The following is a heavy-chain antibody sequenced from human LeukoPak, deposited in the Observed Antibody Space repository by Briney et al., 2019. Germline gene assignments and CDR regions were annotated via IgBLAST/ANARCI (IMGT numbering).Heavy chain of an antibody. CDR2: IYYSGST. CDR3: ARLGSGPTLLDYYYYMDV. CDR1: GGSISSSSYY. D-gene: IGHD3-3*01. Sequence: SETLSLTCTVSGGSISSSSYYWGWIRQPPGKGLEWIGSIYYSGSTYYNPSLKSRVTISVDTSKNQFSLKLSSVTAADTAVYYCARLGSGPTLLDYYYYMDVWGKGTTVTVSS. V-gene: IGHV4-39*01. J-gene: IGHJ6*03.